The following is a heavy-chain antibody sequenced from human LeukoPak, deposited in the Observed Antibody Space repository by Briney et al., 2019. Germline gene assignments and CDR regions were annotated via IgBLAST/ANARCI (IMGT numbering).Heavy chain of an antibody. V-gene: IGHV4-31*03. D-gene: IGHD4-17*01. CDR3: ARDPMTTVTTDAFDI. Sequence: SETLSLTCTVSGGSISSGGYYWSWIRHHPGKGLEWIGYIYYSGSTYYNPSLKSRVTISVDTSKNQFSLKLSSVTAADTAVYYCARDPMTTVTTDAFDIWGQGTMVTVSS. CDR2: IYYSGST. J-gene: IGHJ3*02. CDR1: GGSISSGGYY.